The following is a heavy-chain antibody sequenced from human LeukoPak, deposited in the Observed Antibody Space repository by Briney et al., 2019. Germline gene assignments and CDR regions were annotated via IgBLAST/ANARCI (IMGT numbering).Heavy chain of an antibody. CDR2: IYYSGST. CDR3: ARHGRNNDY. CDR1: GGSISSSSYY. V-gene: IGHV4-39*01. D-gene: IGHD2-15*01. Sequence: SETLSLTCTVSGGSISSSSYYWGWIRQPPGKGLEWIGSIYYSGSTYYNPSLKSRVTISVDTSKNQFSLKLSSVTAADTAVYYRARHGRNNDYWGQGTLVTVSS. J-gene: IGHJ4*02.